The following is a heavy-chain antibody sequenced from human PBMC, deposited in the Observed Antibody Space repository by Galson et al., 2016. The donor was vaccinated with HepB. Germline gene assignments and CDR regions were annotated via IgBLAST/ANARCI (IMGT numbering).Heavy chain of an antibody. Sequence: SVKVSCKASGYTFTGYYMHRVRQAPGQGLEWMGRINPNSGGTNYAQKFQGRVTMTRDTSISTAYMELSRLRSDDTAVYYCTRGEYLLGWLDPWGQGTLVTGSS. CDR2: INPNSGGT. D-gene: IGHD2/OR15-2a*01. V-gene: IGHV1-2*06. CDR1: GYTFTGYY. J-gene: IGHJ5*02. CDR3: TRGEYLLGWLDP.